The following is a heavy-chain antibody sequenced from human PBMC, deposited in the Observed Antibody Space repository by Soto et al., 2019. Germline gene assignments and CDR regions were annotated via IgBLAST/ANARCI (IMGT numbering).Heavy chain of an antibody. Sequence: QVQLVESGGGVVQPGRSLTLSCAASGFTFSTYGMHWVRQAPGKGLEWVAVIWYDGSQKYYGDSVKGRFTISRDNSENMLYLQTNSLRAEDTAVYYCARDDDRSGPNLDYWGQGSLVTVSS. J-gene: IGHJ4*02. D-gene: IGHD3-22*01. CDR3: ARDDDRSGPNLDY. V-gene: IGHV3-33*01. CDR2: IWYDGSQK. CDR1: GFTFSTYG.